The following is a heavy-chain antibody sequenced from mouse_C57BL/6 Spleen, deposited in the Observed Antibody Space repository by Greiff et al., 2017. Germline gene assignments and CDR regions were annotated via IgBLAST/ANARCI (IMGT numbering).Heavy chain of an antibody. CDR2: IDPETGGT. D-gene: IGHD1-1*01. J-gene: IGHJ4*01. CDR1: GYTFTDYE. V-gene: IGHV1-15*01. Sequence: ESGAELVRPGASVTLSCKASGYTFTDYEMHWVKQTPVHGLEWIGAIDPETGGTAYNQKFKGKAILTADKSSSTAYMELRSLTSEDSAVYYCTNVYGSSSYYAMDYWGQGTSVTVSS. CDR3: TNVYGSSSYYAMDY.